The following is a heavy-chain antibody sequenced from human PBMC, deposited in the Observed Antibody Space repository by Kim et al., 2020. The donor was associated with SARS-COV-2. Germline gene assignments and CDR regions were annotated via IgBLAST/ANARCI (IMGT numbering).Heavy chain of an antibody. D-gene: IGHD3-9*01. CDR2: ISSSGSTI. Sequence: GGSLRLSCAASGFTFSSYEMNWVRQAPGKGLEWVSYISSSGSTIYYADSVKGRFTISRDNAKNALYLQMNSLRAEDTAVYYCAKANFDWLFYSYGMDVWGQGTTHTVSS. CDR1: GFTFSSYE. CDR3: AKANFDWLFYSYGMDV. V-gene: IGHV3-48*03. J-gene: IGHJ6*02.